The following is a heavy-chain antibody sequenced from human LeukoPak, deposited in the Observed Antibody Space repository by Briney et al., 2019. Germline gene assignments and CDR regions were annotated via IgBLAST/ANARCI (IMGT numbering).Heavy chain of an antibody. V-gene: IGHV1-18*01. J-gene: IGHJ4*02. CDR2: ISAYNGNT. CDR1: GYTFSSYG. CDR3: ARDVTMVRGAQGY. Sequence: ASVKVSCRASGYTFSSYGIRWVRQAPGQGVEWVGWISAYNGNTNYAQKLQGRVTMTTDTSTSTAYMELRSLRSDDTAVYYCARDVTMVRGAQGYWGQGTLVTVSS. D-gene: IGHD3-10*01.